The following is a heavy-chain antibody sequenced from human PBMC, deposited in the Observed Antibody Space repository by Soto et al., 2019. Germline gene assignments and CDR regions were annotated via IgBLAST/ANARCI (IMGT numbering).Heavy chain of an antibody. J-gene: IGHJ4*02. CDR2: ISSSGNTV. CDR1: RFTFSTYE. Sequence: GGSLRLSCAASRFTFSTYEMHWVRQAPGKGLEWVSYISSSGNTVYYAASVKGRFTISRDNTRNSLYLQMNSLRDEDTALYYCVRYCSTTLCNGVATRTFDYWGQGTLVTVSS. V-gene: IGHV3-48*03. D-gene: IGHD2-2*01. CDR3: VRYCSTTLCNGVATRTFDY.